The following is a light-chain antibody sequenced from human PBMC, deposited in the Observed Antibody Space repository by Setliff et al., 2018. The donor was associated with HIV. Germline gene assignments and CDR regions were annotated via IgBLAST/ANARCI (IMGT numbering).Light chain of an antibody. CDR1: SSDVGGYNY. CDR3: CSYTHSNSFV. CDR2: DVS. J-gene: IGLJ1*01. V-gene: IGLV2-11*01. Sequence: QSALTQPRSVSGSPGQSVTISCTGTSSDVGGYNYVSWYQQHPGKAPKLKIYDVSKRPSGVPDRFSGSKSGNTASLTIPGLQAEDEADYYCCSYTHSNSFVFGTGTKVTVL.